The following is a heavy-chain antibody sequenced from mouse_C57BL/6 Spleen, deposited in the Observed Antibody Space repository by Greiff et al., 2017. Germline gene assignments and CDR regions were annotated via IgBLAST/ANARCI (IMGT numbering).Heavy chain of an antibody. CDR2: IDPEDGDT. Sequence: VQLQQPGAELVKPGASVKLSCKASGYTFTSYYMHWVKQRTEQGLEWIGRIDPEDGDTKYAPKFQGQATITADTSSNTAYLQLSSLTSEDTAVYYCSRDSNFEGRYAMDYWGQGTSVTVSS. CDR1: GYTFTSYY. V-gene: IGHV14-2*01. J-gene: IGHJ4*01. CDR3: SRDSNFEGRYAMDY. D-gene: IGHD2-5*01.